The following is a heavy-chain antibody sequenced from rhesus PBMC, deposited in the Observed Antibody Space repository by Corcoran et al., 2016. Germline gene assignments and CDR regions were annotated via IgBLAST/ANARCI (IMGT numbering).Heavy chain of an antibody. CDR2: VSSTGST. J-gene: IGHJ4*01. V-gene: IGHV3-132*01. CDR1: GFIFSSCD. Sequence: VVQLVESAGNFVQPGGSLRLSCAVPGFIFSSCDSDWIRHAPGKGLEWVSSVSSTGSTYYANSVNSLFAISRENAKTRLCLQMNSLIAEDTAIYYCVTEGGRMGAGYYLDYWGQGVLVTVSS. D-gene: IGHD1-32*01. CDR3: VTEGGRMGAGYYLDY.